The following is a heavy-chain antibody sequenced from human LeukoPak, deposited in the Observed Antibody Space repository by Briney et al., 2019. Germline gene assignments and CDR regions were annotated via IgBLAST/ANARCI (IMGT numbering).Heavy chain of an antibody. Sequence: PGGSLRLSCAASGFTFSSYSMNWVRQAPGKGLEWVSSISSSSYIYYADSVKGRFTISRDNAKNSLYLQMNSLRAEDTAVYYCARTNGSGYYYEGDYWGQGTLVTVSS. CDR1: GFTFSSYS. J-gene: IGHJ4*02. CDR3: ARTNGSGYYYEGDY. V-gene: IGHV3-21*01. CDR2: ISSSSYI. D-gene: IGHD3-22*01.